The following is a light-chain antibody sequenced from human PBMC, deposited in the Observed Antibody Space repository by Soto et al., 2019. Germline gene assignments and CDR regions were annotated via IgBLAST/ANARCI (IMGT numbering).Light chain of an antibody. V-gene: IGKV4-1*01. Sequence: DIVMTQSPDSLAVSLGGSATINCKSSQSVFYSSYSQEYLAWYQQKPGQPPKLLIYWASTREFGVPDRFSGSGSGTDFTLTISSLQAEDVAVYYCQQYYSSPFTFGPGTKVDIK. J-gene: IGKJ3*01. CDR3: QQYYSSPFT. CDR1: QSVFYSSYSQEY. CDR2: WAS.